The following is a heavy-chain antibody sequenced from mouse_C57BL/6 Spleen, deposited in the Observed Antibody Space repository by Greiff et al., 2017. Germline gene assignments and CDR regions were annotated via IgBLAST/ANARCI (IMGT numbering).Heavy chain of an antibody. J-gene: IGHJ1*03. Sequence: QVQLKESGPELVKPGASVKISCKASGYAFSSSWMNWVKQRPGKGLEWIGRIYPGDGDTNYNGKFKGKATLTADKSSSTAYLQLSSLTSEDSAVYFCAITYYGSSVYWYFDVWGTGTTVTVSS. V-gene: IGHV1-82*01. CDR3: AITYYGSSVYWYFDV. CDR2: IYPGDGDT. CDR1: GYAFSSSW. D-gene: IGHD1-1*01.